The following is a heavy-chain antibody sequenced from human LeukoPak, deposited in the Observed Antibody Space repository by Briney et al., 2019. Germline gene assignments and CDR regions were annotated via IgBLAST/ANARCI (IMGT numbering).Heavy chain of an antibody. CDR2: ITYDGYYK. V-gene: IGHV3-30*03. D-gene: IGHD3-10*01. Sequence: PGTSLRLSCAASGFTFTSYGMHWVRQAPGKGLEWVALITYDGYYKYYSDSVKGRFTISSDTSKNTLYLQMNSLRAEHTAVYYCARDLSPVVRASPMGYWGQGTLVTVSS. J-gene: IGHJ4*02. CDR3: ARDLSPVVRASPMGY. CDR1: GFTFTSYG.